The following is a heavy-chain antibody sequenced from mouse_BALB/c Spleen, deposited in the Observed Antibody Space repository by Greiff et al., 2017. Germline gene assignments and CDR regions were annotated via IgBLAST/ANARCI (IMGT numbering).Heavy chain of an antibody. CDR1: GFTFSSYG. Sequence: VQLKESGGDLVKPGGSLKLSCAASGFTFSSYGMSWVRQTPDKRLEWVATISSGGSYTYYPDSVKGRFTISRDNAKNTLYLQMSSLKSEDTAMYYCARGGYDYAMDYWGQGTSVTVSS. V-gene: IGHV5-6*01. CDR2: ISSGGSYT. D-gene: IGHD2-2*01. J-gene: IGHJ4*01. CDR3: ARGGYDYAMDY.